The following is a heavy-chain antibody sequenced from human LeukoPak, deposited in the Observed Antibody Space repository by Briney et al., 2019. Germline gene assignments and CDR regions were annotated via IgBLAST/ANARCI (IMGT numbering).Heavy chain of an antibody. D-gene: IGHD5-12*01. J-gene: IGHJ4*02. CDR3: ARGPNGYSGYDSLGFDY. V-gene: IGHV1-46*01. CDR2: INPSGGST. Sequence: ASVKVSCKASGYTFTSYYMHWVRQAPGRGLEWMGIINPSGGSTSYAQKFQGRVTMTRDTSTSTVYMELSSLRSEDTAVYYCARGPNGYSGYDSLGFDYWGQGTLVTVSS. CDR1: GYTFTSYY.